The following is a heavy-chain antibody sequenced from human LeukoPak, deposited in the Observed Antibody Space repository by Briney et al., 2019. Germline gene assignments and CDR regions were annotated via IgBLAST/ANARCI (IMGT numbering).Heavy chain of an antibody. Sequence: GGSLRLSCAASGFTFSDYYMSWIRQAPGKGLEWVSYISSSGSTIYYADSVKGRFTISRDNAKNSLYLQMNSLRAEDTAVYYCAKSQRSQLLFDYWGQGTLVTVSS. CDR1: GFTFSDYY. CDR3: AKSQRSQLLFDY. D-gene: IGHD2-2*01. J-gene: IGHJ4*02. V-gene: IGHV3-11*01. CDR2: ISSSGSTI.